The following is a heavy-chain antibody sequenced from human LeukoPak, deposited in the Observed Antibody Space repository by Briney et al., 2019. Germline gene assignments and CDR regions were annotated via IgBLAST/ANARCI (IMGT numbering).Heavy chain of an antibody. J-gene: IGHJ3*02. Sequence: GGSLRLSCAASGFTVSSNYMSWVRQAPGKGLEWVSGISSSGSTIYYADSVKGRFTVSRDNAKKSLYLQMNSLRAEDTAIYYCATYYYDSSAQRGDDAFDIWGQGTMVTVSS. D-gene: IGHD3-22*01. CDR2: ISSSGSTI. CDR3: ATYYYDSSAQRGDDAFDI. CDR1: GFTVSSNY. V-gene: IGHV3-11*04.